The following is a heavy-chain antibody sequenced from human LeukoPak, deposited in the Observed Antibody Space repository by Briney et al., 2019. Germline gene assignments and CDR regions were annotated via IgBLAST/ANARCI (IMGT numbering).Heavy chain of an antibody. CDR2: IYHSGST. J-gene: IGHJ3*02. Sequence: SQTLSLTCAVSGGSISSGGYSWSWIRQPPGKGLEWIGYIYHSGSTYYNPSLKSRVTISVDRSKNQFSLKLSSVTAADTAVYYCARGDGAFDIWGQGTMVTVSS. CDR3: ARGDGAFDI. CDR1: GGSISSGGYS. V-gene: IGHV4-30-2*01.